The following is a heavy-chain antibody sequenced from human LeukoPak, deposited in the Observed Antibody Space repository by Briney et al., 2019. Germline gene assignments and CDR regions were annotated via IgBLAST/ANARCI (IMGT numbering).Heavy chain of an antibody. CDR3: ARSPSSSWNYGTYDY. Sequence: PSETLSLTCAVYGGSFSAYYWSWVRQPPGKGLEWIGEINHSGSANYNPSLKSRVTISVDTSKNQFSLKLSSVTAADTAVYYCARSPSSSWNYGTYDYWGQGTLVTVSS. CDR1: GGSFSAYY. J-gene: IGHJ4*02. V-gene: IGHV4-34*01. CDR2: INHSGSA. D-gene: IGHD6-13*01.